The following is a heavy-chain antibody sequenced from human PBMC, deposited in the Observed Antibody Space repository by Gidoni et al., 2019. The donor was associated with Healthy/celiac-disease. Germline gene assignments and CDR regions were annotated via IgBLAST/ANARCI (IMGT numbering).Heavy chain of an antibody. J-gene: IGHJ3*02. CDR1: GFPFSTYA. Sequence: EVQLLESGGGLVQPGGSLSLSSAASGFPFSTYAMSWVRQAPGKGLEWVSAISGSGGSTYYADSVKGRFTISRDNSKNTLYLQMNSLRAEDTAVYYCAKGGYCSGGSCYSVLDAFDIWGQGTMVTVSS. D-gene: IGHD2-15*01. CDR3: AKGGYCSGGSCYSVLDAFDI. V-gene: IGHV3-23*01. CDR2: ISGSGGST.